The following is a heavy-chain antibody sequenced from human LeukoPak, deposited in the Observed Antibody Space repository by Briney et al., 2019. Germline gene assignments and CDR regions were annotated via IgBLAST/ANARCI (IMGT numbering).Heavy chain of an antibody. J-gene: IGHJ4*02. Sequence: GESLKISCKGSGYGFSSYWIGWVRQMPGKGLEWLGIIYPADSDTRYSPSLQGQVTISADKSISTAYLQWSSLKASDTAIYYCARQNIGGTSASDYWGQGTLVTVSS. CDR1: GYGFSSYW. CDR2: IYPADSDT. D-gene: IGHD3-3*01. V-gene: IGHV5-51*01. CDR3: ARQNIGGTSASDY.